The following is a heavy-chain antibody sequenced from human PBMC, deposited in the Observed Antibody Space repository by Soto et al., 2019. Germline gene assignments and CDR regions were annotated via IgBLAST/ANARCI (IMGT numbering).Heavy chain of an antibody. V-gene: IGHV3-23*01. J-gene: IGHJ4*02. CDR2: ISGSGDHI. Sequence: EVQLLESGGGLVQPGGSLRLSCAASGFTLSGYVMSWVRQAPGKGLEWVSDISGSGDHIFYADSVKGRFTISRDNSKNTLYLQMNSLRAEDTAVYYCATISHTFDNWGQGTLVTVSS. CDR3: ATISHTFDN. CDR1: GFTLSGYV.